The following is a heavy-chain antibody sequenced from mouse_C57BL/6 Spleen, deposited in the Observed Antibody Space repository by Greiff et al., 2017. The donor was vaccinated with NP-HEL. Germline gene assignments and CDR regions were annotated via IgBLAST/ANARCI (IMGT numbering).Heavy chain of an antibody. V-gene: IGHV5-17*01. Sequence: EVKLQESGGGLVKPGGSLKLSCAASGFTFSDYGMHWVRQAPEKGLEWVAYISSGSSTIYYADTVKGRFTISRDNAKNTLFLQMTSLRSEDTAMYYCAREVPEYFDYWGQGTTLTVSS. CDR2: ISSGSSTI. CDR3: AREVPEYFDY. J-gene: IGHJ2*01. D-gene: IGHD2-14*01. CDR1: GFTFSDYG.